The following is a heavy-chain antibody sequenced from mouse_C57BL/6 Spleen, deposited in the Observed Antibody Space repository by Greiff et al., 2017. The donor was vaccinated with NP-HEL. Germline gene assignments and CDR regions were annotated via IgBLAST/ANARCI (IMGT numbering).Heavy chain of an antibody. Sequence: EVQLQQSGPELVKPGASVKMSCKASGYTFTDYNMHWVKQSHGKSLEWIGYINPNNGGTSYNQKFKGKATLTVNKSSSTAYMELRSLTSEDSAVYYCARPIYDGYYPFAYWGQGTLVTISA. CDR1: GYTFTDYN. CDR3: ARPIYDGYYPFAY. D-gene: IGHD2-3*01. J-gene: IGHJ3*01. V-gene: IGHV1-22*01. CDR2: INPNNGGT.